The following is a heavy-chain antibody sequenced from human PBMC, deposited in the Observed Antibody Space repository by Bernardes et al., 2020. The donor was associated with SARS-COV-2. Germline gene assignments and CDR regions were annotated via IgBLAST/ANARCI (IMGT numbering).Heavy chain of an antibody. V-gene: IGHV3-21*06. CDR2: ISSSSSYI. D-gene: IGHD2-21*02. CDR3: ARDYSPPLVTIDYYYYGMDV. Sequence: VSLRLSCAASGFTFTSYTMNWVRQAPGKGLEWVSSISSSSSYIYYAASVKGRFTISRDNAKSSLYLQMSSLRVEDTAVYYCARDYSPPLVTIDYYYYGMDVWGQGTTVTVSS. J-gene: IGHJ6*02. CDR1: GFTFTSYT.